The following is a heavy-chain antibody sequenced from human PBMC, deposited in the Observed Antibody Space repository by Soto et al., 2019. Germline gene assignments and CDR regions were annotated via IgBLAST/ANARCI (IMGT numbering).Heavy chain of an antibody. CDR1: GFTFSSYG. CDR3: AKDRLYSSSTLLKYYGMDV. Sequence: PVGSLRLSCAASGFTFSSYGMHWVRQAPGKGLEWVAVISYDGSNKYYADSVKGRFTISRDNSKNTLYLQMNSLRAEDTAVYYCAKDRLYSSSTLLKYYGMDVWGQGTKVTVSS. V-gene: IGHV3-30*18. CDR2: ISYDGSNK. J-gene: IGHJ6*02. D-gene: IGHD6-6*01.